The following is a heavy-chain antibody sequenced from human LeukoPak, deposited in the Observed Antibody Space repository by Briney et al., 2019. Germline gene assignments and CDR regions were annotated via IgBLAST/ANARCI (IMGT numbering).Heavy chain of an antibody. CDR3: ASVGVVDATPYWYFDL. D-gene: IGHD2-15*01. CDR1: GFTVSSNY. Sequence: GGSLRLSCAAPGFTVSSNYMTWVRQAPGKGLEWVSVIYSGGRTYYTDSVKGRFTISRDISKNTLFLQMSSLRAEDTAVYYCASVGVVDATPYWYFDLWGRGTLVTVSS. J-gene: IGHJ2*01. V-gene: IGHV3-66*01. CDR2: IYSGGRT.